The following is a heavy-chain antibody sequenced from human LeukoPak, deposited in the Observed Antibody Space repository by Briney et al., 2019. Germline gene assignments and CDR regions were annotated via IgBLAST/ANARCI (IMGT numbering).Heavy chain of an antibody. Sequence: GGSLRLSCAASGFTFSSYGMHWVRQAPGKGLEWVAFIRYDGSNKYYADSVKGRFTISRDNSKNTLYLQMNSLRAEDTAVYYCAKDKRGYCSSTSCYTPLDYWGQGTLVTVSS. CDR2: IRYDGSNK. J-gene: IGHJ4*02. CDR1: GFTFSSYG. D-gene: IGHD2-2*02. V-gene: IGHV3-30*02. CDR3: AKDKRGYCSSTSCYTPLDY.